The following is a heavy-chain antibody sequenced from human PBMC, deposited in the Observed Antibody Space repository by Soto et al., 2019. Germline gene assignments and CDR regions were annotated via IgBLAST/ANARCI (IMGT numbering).Heavy chain of an antibody. V-gene: IGHV3-66*01. CDR2: IYSGGST. D-gene: IGHD3-3*01. CDR3: ARALLRFWGLGP. Sequence: PGGSLRLSCAASGFTVSSNYMSWVRQAPGKGLEWVSVIYSGGSTYYADSVKGRFTISGDNSKNTLYLQMNSLRAEDTAVYYCARALLRFWGLGPWGQGTLVTVSS. CDR1: GFTVSSNY. J-gene: IGHJ5*02.